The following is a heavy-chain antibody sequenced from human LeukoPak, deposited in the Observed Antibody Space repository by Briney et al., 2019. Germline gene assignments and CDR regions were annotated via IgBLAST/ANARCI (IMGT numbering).Heavy chain of an antibody. CDR3: ARDLWYRTYYYYYGMDV. V-gene: IGHV1-46*01. CDR1: EYTFTKYY. Sequence: ASVKVSCKASEYTFTKYYMHWVRQAPGQGLGWLGIFNPNAGSATYAQRFQGRVTMTRDTSTSTVYMELSSLRSEDTAVYYCARDLWYRTYYYYYGMDVWGQGTTVTVSS. CDR2: FNPNAGSA. J-gene: IGHJ6*02. D-gene: IGHD2-21*01.